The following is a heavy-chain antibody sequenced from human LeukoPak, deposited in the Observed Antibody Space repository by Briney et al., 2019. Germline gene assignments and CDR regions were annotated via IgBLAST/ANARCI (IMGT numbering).Heavy chain of an antibody. V-gene: IGHV3-43*02. J-gene: IGHJ4*02. D-gene: IGHD3-22*01. Sequence: GGSLRLSCAASRFTFDDYAMHWVRQAPGKGLEWVSLISGDGGSTYYADSVKGRFTISRDNSKNSLYLQMNSLRTEDTALYYCAKSTNYYDSSGRIDYWGQGTLVTVSS. CDR2: ISGDGGST. CDR1: RFTFDDYA. CDR3: AKSTNYYDSSGRIDY.